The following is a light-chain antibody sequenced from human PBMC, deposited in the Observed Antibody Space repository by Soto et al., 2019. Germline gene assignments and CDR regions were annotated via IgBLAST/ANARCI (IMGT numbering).Light chain of an antibody. CDR3: QQYYSTPYS. V-gene: IGKV4-1*01. Sequence: DIVMTQSPDSLAVSLGERATINCKSSQSVLYSSNNKNHLAWYQQKPGQPPNLLIYWASTRESGVPDRITGSGSGTDFTLTISSLQAEDVAVYYCQQYYSTPYSFGQGTKLEIK. CDR2: WAS. J-gene: IGKJ2*01. CDR1: QSVLYSSNNKNH.